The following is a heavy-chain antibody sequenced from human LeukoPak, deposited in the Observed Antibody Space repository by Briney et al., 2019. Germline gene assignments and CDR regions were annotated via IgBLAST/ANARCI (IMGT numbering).Heavy chain of an antibody. CDR3: ASPYSSDYTPEYFRH. CDR1: GGSLNGYY. D-gene: IGHD6-25*01. Sequence: SPSETLSLTCAVYGGSLNGYYWSWIRQPPGKGLEWIGTIYHSGSTSYNPSLKSRVTISLDTSGNHFSLKLHSVTAADTAVYYCASPYSSDYTPEYFRHWGQGTLVTVSS. CDR2: IYHSGST. J-gene: IGHJ1*01. V-gene: IGHV4-34*01.